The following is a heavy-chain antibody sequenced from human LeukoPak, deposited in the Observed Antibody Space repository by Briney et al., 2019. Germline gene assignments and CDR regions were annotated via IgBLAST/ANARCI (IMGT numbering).Heavy chain of an antibody. V-gene: IGHV3-21*01. CDR3: ARDRTGIAARYFDY. J-gene: IGHJ4*02. Sequence: GGSLRLSCAASGFTFSSYSMNWVRQAPGKGLEWGPSISSSSSYIYYADSVKGRFTISRDNAKNSLYLQMNSLRAEDTAVYYCARDRTGIAARYFDYWGQGTLVTVSS. CDR1: GFTFSSYS. D-gene: IGHD6-6*01. CDR2: ISSSSSYI.